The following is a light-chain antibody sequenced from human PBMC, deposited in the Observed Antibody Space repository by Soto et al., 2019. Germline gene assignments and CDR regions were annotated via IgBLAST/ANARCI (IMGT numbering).Light chain of an antibody. CDR1: QDISNY. CDR3: QQFENLPLT. J-gene: IGKJ4*01. Sequence: DIQMTQSPSSLSASVGDRVTITCQASQDISNYVNWYQEKSGKAPKLLIYDACKLETGVPSRFSGSGFGTDFAFTISSLQPEDIATYYCQQFENLPLTFGGGTKVEIK. CDR2: DAC. V-gene: IGKV1-33*01.